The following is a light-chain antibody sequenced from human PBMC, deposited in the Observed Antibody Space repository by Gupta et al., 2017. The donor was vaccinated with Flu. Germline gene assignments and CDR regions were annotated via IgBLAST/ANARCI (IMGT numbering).Light chain of an antibody. V-gene: IGKV3D-15*01. CDR2: GAS. CDR1: LSVGSN. J-gene: IGKJ1*01. CDR3: HHEDNWPGT. Sequence: MTQSPAILSVSPGARVTLSCRASLSVGSNLAWYQQKAGQAPSLLIYGASSRATGFPDRFSGGGSGTEFNLTISSLQSEDFVIYCCHHEDNWPGTFGQGTKVEIK.